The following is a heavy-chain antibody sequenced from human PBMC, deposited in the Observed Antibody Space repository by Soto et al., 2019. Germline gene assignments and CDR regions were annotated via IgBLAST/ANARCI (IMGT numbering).Heavy chain of an antibody. D-gene: IGHD2-2*01. CDR1: GFTFSSYS. CDR3: TRSAYMDV. J-gene: IGHJ6*03. Sequence: GGSLRLSCAASGFTFSSYSMNWVRQAPGKGLEWVSYISSGSSTIYYADSVKGRFTISRDNAKNSLYLQMDSLRAEDTAVYYATRSAYMDVWGTGTMVTVSS. V-gene: IGHV3-48*01. CDR2: ISSGSSTI.